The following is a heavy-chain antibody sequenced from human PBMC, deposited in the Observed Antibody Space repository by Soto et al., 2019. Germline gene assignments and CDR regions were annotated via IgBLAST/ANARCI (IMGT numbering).Heavy chain of an antibody. CDR1: GDSVSINTAS. Sequence: QTRSLTCAISGDSVSINTASWNWIRQSPSRGLEWLGRTYFRSKWYNDYAVSVKSRITINPDTSNNQFSLQLNSVTPEDTAVYFCAKGDNLGPKTGYAFDPWGQGIMVTVSS. CDR2: TYFRSKWYN. J-gene: IGHJ5*02. D-gene: IGHD5-12*01. V-gene: IGHV6-1*01. CDR3: AKGDNLGPKTGYAFDP.